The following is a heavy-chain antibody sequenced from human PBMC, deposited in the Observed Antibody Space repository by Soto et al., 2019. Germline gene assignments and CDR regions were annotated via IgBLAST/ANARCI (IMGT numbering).Heavy chain of an antibody. V-gene: IGHV4-59*01. CDR1: GGSISSYF. CDR2: VYYTGTT. Sequence: LSLTCTVSGGSISSYFYIWVRQPPGKGMEWIGSVYYTGTTDYNPSLKSRVTISVDTSKTQFSLNLRSVTAADTAVYYCARDLAAVPRAFDYWGRGTLVTVSS. CDR3: ARDLAAVPRAFDY. D-gene: IGHD6-13*01. J-gene: IGHJ4*02.